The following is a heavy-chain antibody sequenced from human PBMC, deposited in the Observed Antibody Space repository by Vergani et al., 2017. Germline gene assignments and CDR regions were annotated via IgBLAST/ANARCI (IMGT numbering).Heavy chain of an antibody. CDR3: AKSGYCSGGSCYSDAFDI. CDR1: GFTFSSYS. CDR2: ISSSSSYI. D-gene: IGHD2-15*01. V-gene: IGHV3-21*01. Sequence: EVQLVESGGGLVKPGGSLRLSCAASGFTFSSYSMNWVRQAPGKGLEWVSSISSSSSYIYYADSVKGRFTISRDNAKNSLYLQMNSLRAEDTAVYYCAKSGYCSGGSCYSDAFDIWGQGTMVTVSS. J-gene: IGHJ3*02.